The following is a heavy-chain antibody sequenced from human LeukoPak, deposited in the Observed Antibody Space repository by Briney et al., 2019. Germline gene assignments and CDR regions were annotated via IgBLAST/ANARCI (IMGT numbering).Heavy chain of an antibody. J-gene: IGHJ4*02. Sequence: PGGSLRLSCAASGFTFSNYWINWVRQAPGKGLEWVANINQDGSEKYYVDSVKGRFTISRDNAKDSLYLQMSSLRAEDTAVYYCARDPALAAAGTCFDYWGQGTLVTVSS. CDR3: ARDPALAAAGTCFDY. V-gene: IGHV3-7*01. CDR2: INQDGSEK. D-gene: IGHD6-13*01. CDR1: GFTFSNYW.